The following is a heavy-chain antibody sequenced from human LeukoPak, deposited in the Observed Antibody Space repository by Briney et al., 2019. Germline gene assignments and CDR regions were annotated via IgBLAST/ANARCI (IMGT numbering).Heavy chain of an antibody. V-gene: IGHV4-59*01. CDR2: IYYSGST. Sequence: PSETLSLTCTVSGGSISSYYWSWIRQPPGKGLEWIGYIYYSGSTNYNPSLKSRVTISVDTSKNQFSLKLSSATAADTAVYYCARDPGGYYDSSGYYSHVGYFDYWGQGTLVTVSS. J-gene: IGHJ4*02. D-gene: IGHD3-22*01. CDR3: ARDPGGYYDSSGYYSHVGYFDY. CDR1: GGSISSYY.